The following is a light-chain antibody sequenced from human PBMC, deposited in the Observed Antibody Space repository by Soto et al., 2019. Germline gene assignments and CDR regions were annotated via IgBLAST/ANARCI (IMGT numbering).Light chain of an antibody. J-gene: IGKJ4*01. CDR1: ESVSSN. Sequence: EIVMTQSPATLSVSPGERATLSCRASESVSSNLAWYQQKPGQAPSLLIYDISSRATGIPARFSGSGSGTEFTLTISSLESEDFAVYYCQEYSGWPLTFGGGTKVEIK. CDR2: DIS. CDR3: QEYSGWPLT. V-gene: IGKV3D-15*01.